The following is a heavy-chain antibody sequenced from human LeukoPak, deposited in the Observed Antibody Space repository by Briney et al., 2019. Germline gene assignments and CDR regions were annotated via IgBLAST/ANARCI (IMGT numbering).Heavy chain of an antibody. J-gene: IGHJ5*02. CDR3: ARSDFWSGYYHGYNWFDP. CDR1: GGSISSYY. CDR2: IYYSGST. V-gene: IGHV4-59*01. Sequence: SETLSLTCTVSGGSISSYYWSWIRQPPGKGLEWIGYIYYSGSTNYNPSLKSRVTISVDTSKNHFSLKLSSVTAADTAVYYCARSDFWSGYYHGYNWFDPWGQGTLVTVSS. D-gene: IGHD3-3*01.